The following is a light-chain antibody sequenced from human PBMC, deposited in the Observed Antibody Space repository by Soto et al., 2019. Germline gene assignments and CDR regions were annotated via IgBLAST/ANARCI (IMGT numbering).Light chain of an antibody. V-gene: IGKV1-5*01. CDR2: GAS. CDR3: QQYNGFPRT. J-gene: IGKJ4*02. CDR1: QSVTGH. Sequence: ILLTQSPSTLSWSAAERVTISCRASQSVTGHLAWYQQKPGQAPRLLIYGASIMAGGVPARFSGGGSGTEFTLTISSLQPEDFAAYYCQQYNGFPRTFGGGTKVDIK.